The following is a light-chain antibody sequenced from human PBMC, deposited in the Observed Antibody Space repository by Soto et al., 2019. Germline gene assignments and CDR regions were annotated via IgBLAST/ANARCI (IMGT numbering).Light chain of an antibody. CDR3: QQYNTYGYVWT. Sequence: DIQMTQSPSTLSASVGDRVTITCRASQSISTWLAWYQQKPGKAPSLLIFKASELETWVPSRFSGSGSGTEFTLTISSLQPDDFATYYCQQYNTYGYVWTFGQGTKVEIK. CDR1: QSISTW. CDR2: KAS. J-gene: IGKJ1*01. V-gene: IGKV1-5*03.